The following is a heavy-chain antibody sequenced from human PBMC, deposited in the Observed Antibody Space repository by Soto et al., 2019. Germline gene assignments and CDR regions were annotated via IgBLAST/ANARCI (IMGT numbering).Heavy chain of an antibody. V-gene: IGHV4-59*01. Sequence: SETLPVTCTTSGGTIGDYYWSWIRQPPGKDLEWIAYIYYTGKTDQNPSLEGRVSISLGTSRNQFSLNLRSVTAADTAVYYCVRKYNRTGSFDSWGPGVSVTVSS. J-gene: IGHJ4*02. CDR1: GGTIGDYY. CDR3: VRKYNRTGSFDS. CDR2: IYYTGKT. D-gene: IGHD1-20*01.